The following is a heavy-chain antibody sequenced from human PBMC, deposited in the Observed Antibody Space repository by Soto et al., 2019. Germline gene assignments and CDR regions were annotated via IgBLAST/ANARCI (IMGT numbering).Heavy chain of an antibody. CDR3: ARARMFSGAHHDY. Sequence: QVHLVQSGAVVENPGASVKVSCKASGYTFTNFGINWVRQAPGQGLEWMGWITPYNGNANYPQKHQDRLTITTDTSTNTAYLELSSLRSDDTAVYFCARARMFSGAHHDYWGQGTRVTVSS. J-gene: IGHJ4*02. V-gene: IGHV1-18*04. CDR2: ITPYNGNA. CDR1: GYTFTNFG. D-gene: IGHD3-10*02.